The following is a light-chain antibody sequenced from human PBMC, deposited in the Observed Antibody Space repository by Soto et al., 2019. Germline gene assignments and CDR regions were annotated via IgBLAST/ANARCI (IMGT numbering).Light chain of an antibody. CDR2: RNN. Sequence: QSVLTQPPSASATPGQTVTISCSGSISNIGSNNVYWYQHLPGTAPKLLISRNNQRPSGVPDRFFAAESGTSASLAISGRRSEEEVDYYCAAWDDGLSGVVFGGGTKLTVL. CDR3: AAWDDGLSGVV. J-gene: IGLJ2*01. CDR1: ISNIGSNN. V-gene: IGLV1-47*01.